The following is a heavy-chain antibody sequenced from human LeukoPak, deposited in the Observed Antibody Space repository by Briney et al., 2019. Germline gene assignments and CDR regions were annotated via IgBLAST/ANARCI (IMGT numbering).Heavy chain of an antibody. J-gene: IGHJ5*02. Sequence: SVKVSCKASGGTFSSYAISWVRQAPGQGLEWIGGIIPIFGTANYAQKFQGRVTITTDESTSTAYMELSSLRSEDTAVYYCARGRATVTTALAVNWFGPWGPGNLVTVSS. CDR3: ARGRATVTTALAVNWFGP. D-gene: IGHD4-17*01. CDR1: GGTFSSYA. CDR2: IIPIFGTA. V-gene: IGHV1-69*05.